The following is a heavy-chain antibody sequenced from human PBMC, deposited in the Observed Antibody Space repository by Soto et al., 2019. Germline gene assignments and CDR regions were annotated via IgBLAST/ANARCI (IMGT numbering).Heavy chain of an antibody. D-gene: IGHD3-10*01. J-gene: IGHJ6*02. CDR1: GFTFSSYW. CDR3: ASDLSGRAVV. CDR2: MNEDGGTT. V-gene: IGHV3-74*02. Sequence: EVQLVESGGGLVRPGASLRLSCAASGFTFSSYWTHWVRQAPGKGLVWVSRMNEDGGTTDYADSVKGRFTISRDNAKNTLYLQMNSLRVEDTAVYYCASDLSGRAVVWGQGTTVTVSS.